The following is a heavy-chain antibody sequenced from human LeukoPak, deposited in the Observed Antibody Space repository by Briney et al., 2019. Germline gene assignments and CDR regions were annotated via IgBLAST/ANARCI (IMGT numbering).Heavy chain of an antibody. D-gene: IGHD3-10*01. CDR2: ISDSADNT. J-gene: IGHJ4*02. CDR1: GFTFSSYA. V-gene: IGHV3-23*01. CDR3: AKVYWYGSGSFIFDY. Sequence: GSLRLSCAASGFTFSSYAMSWVRQAPGKGREGVASISDSADNTYYADSVKGRFTISRDNSKNTLFLQMNSLGAEDTAVYYCAKVYWYGSGSFIFDYWGQGTLVTVSS.